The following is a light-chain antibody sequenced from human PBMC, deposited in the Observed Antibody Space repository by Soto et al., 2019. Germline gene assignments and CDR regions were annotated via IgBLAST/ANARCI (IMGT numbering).Light chain of an antibody. CDR3: QQRSNWPIT. Sequence: EIVLTESPGTLSLSRWKRATLSCRASQSVSNFLAWYQQKPGQAPRLLIYDTSNRATGIPARFSGSGSGTDFTLTINNLDPEDFAVYYCQQRSNWPITFGQGTRLEIK. J-gene: IGKJ5*01. CDR1: QSVSNF. CDR2: DTS. V-gene: IGKV3-11*01.